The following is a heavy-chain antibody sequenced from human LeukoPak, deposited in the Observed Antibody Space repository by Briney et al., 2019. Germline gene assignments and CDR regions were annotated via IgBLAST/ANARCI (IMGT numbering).Heavy chain of an antibody. CDR3: ARVRGIMITFGGAAAFDP. D-gene: IGHD3-16*01. J-gene: IGHJ5*02. CDR2: IIPILGIA. CDR1: GGTFSSYT. V-gene: IGHV1-69*02. Sequence: GSSVKVSCKASGGTFSSYTISWVRQAPGQGLEWMGRIIPILGIANYAQKFQGRVTITADKSTSTAYMELSSRRSEDTAVYYCARVRGIMITFGGAAAFDPWGQGTLVTVSS.